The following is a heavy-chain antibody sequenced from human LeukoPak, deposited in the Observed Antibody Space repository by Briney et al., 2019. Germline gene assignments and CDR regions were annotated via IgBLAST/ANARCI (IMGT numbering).Heavy chain of an antibody. J-gene: IGHJ6*02. CDR3: ARGLVRGRFDRDV. CDR2: MNPNSGNT. D-gene: IGHD3-10*01. CDR1: GYTFTSHD. V-gene: IGHV1-8*01. Sequence: PGASVNVSCKASGYTFTSHDIDWVRQATGQGLEWMGWMNPNSGNTGYAQKFQGRVTMTRDTSISTVYMELSSLTSEDTAVYYCARGLVRGRFDRDVWDQGTTVTVSS.